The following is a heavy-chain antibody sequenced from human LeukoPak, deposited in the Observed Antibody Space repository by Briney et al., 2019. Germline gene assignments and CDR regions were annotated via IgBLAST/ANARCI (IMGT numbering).Heavy chain of an antibody. V-gene: IGHV1-69*05. CDR1: GGTFSSYA. D-gene: IGHD6-6*01. J-gene: IGHJ5*02. CDR2: IIPIFGTA. CDR3: ARGVPSSIAARPQDSWFDP. Sequence: SVKVSCKASGGTFSSYAISWVRQAPGQGLEWMGGIIPIFGTANYAQKFQGRVTITTDESTSTAYMELSSLRSEDTAVYYCARGVPSSIAARPQDSWFDPWGQGTLVTVSS.